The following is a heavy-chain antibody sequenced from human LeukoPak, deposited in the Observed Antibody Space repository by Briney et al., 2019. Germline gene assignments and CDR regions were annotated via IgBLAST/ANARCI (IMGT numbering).Heavy chain of an antibody. CDR2: ITGSGALT. J-gene: IGHJ4*02. CDR1: GFTFSSYG. V-gene: IGHV3-23*01. CDR3: AKDRVDGSGSQFDS. D-gene: IGHD3-10*01. Sequence: GGSLRLSCAASGFTFSSYGMSWVRQAPGKGLEWVSSITGSGALTYYADSVKGRFTISKDNAMDTLFLQMNSLRADDTAVYYCAKDRVDGSGSQFDSWGQGSLVTVSS.